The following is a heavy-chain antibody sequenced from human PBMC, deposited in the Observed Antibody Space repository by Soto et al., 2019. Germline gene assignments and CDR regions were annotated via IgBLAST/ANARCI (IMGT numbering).Heavy chain of an antibody. CDR2: ISYDGSNK. Sequence: GSLRLSCAASGFTFSSSGMHWVRQAPGKGLEWVAVISYDGSNKYYADSVKGRFTISRDNSKNTLYLQMNSLRAEDTAVYYCAKGAVAGILVNWFDPWGQGTLVTVSS. CDR1: GFTFSSSG. CDR3: AKGAVAGILVNWFDP. D-gene: IGHD6-19*01. J-gene: IGHJ5*02. V-gene: IGHV3-30*18.